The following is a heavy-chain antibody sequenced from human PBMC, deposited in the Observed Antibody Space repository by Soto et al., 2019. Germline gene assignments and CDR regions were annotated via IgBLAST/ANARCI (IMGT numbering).Heavy chain of an antibody. CDR2: IWYDGSNK. CDR3: ARGLGYYYGMDV. CDR1: GLTFSSYG. Sequence: GGSLRLSCAASGLTFSSYGMHWVRQAPGKGLEWVAVIWYDGSNKYYADSVKGRFTISRDNSKNTLYLQMNSLRAEDTAVYYCARGLGYYYGMDVWGQGTTVTVSS. D-gene: IGHD6-19*01. V-gene: IGHV3-33*01. J-gene: IGHJ6*02.